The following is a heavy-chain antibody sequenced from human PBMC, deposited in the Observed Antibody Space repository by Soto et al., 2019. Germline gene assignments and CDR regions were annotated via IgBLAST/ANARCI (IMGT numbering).Heavy chain of an antibody. CDR3: ARDRVTFGGVIVRLDY. CDR2: ISSSSSTI. D-gene: IGHD3-16*02. V-gene: IGHV3-48*01. Sequence: GGSLRLSCAASGFTFSSYSMNWVRQAPGKGLEWVSYISSSSSTIYYADSVKGRFTISRDNAKNSLYLQMNSLRAEDTAVYYCARDRVTFGGVIVRLDYWGQGTLVTVSS. J-gene: IGHJ4*02. CDR1: GFTFSSYS.